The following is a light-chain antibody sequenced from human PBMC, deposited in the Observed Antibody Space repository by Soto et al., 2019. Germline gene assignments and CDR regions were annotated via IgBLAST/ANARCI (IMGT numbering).Light chain of an antibody. Sequence: DIQLTQSPSFLSASVGDRVTITCRASQGISRYLAWYQQKPGTAPKLLISAASTLQTGVPSSFSGSGSGTEFSLTISSLQPEDFATYYCLQHNSYPITFGQGTRLEI. CDR3: LQHNSYPIT. J-gene: IGKJ5*01. V-gene: IGKV1-9*01. CDR1: QGISRY. CDR2: AAS.